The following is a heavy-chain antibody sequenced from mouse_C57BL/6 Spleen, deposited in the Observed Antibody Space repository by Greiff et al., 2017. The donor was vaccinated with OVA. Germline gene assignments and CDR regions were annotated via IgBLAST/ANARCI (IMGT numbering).Heavy chain of an antibody. J-gene: IGHJ1*03. D-gene: IGHD2-1*01. CDR3: ARSYGNYEGYFDV. CDR2: ISYSGST. Sequence: DVQLVESGPGLAKPSQTLSLPCSVTGYSITSDYWNWIRKFPGNKLEYMGYISYSGSTYFNTSLKSRNSITRDTSKNQYYRQLNSVTTEDTATYYCARSYGNYEGYFDVWGTGTTVTVSS. CDR1: GYSITSDY. V-gene: IGHV3-8*01.